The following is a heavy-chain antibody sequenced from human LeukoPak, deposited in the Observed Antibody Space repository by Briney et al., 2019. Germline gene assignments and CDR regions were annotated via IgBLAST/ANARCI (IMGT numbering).Heavy chain of an antibody. CDR3: ARDDRPAANSRDWFGP. Sequence: PGGSLRLSCAASGFSFSDYWMSWVRQAPGKGLEWVANIKQDGSDKYYVGSVKGRFTISRDNAKKSLYLQMNSLRPEDTAVYYCARDDRPAANSRDWFGPWGQGTLVTVSS. J-gene: IGHJ5*02. V-gene: IGHV3-7*01. D-gene: IGHD2-2*01. CDR2: IKQDGSDK. CDR1: GFSFSDYW.